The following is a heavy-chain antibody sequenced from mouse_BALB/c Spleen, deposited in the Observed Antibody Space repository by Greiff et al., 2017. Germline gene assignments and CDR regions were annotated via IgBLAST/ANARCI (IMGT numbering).Heavy chain of an antibody. V-gene: IGHV1-5*01. CDR3: TLYRYDGAMDY. CDR1: GYSFTSYW. Sequence: VQLQQSGTVLARPGASVKMSCKASGYSFTSYWMHRGKQRPGQGREWIGAIYPGNSDTSYNQKFKGKAKLTEVTSASTAYMEISSQTNEDSAVYYCTLYRYDGAMDYWGQGTSVTVSA. D-gene: IGHD2-14*01. CDR2: IYPGNSDT. J-gene: IGHJ4*01.